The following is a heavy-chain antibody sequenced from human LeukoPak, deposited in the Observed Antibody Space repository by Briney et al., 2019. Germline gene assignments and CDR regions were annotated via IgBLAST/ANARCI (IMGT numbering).Heavy chain of an antibody. J-gene: IGHJ5*02. CDR2: IYSGGST. Sequence: GGSLRLSCAASGFTVSSNYMSWVRQAPGKGLEWVSVIYSGGSTYYADSVKGRFTISRDNSKNTLYLQMNSLRAEDTAVYYCARVGGYDLNGWFDPWGQGTLVTVSS. CDR3: ARVGGYDLNGWFDP. V-gene: IGHV3-66*01. CDR1: GFTVSSNY. D-gene: IGHD5-12*01.